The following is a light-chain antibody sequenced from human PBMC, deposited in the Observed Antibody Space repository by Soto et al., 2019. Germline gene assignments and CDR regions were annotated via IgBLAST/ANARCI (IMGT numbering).Light chain of an antibody. J-gene: IGLJ1*01. CDR2: EGS. Sequence: QAVVTQPASVSGSPGQSITISCTGTSSDVGSYNLVSWYQQHPGKAPKLMIYEGSKRPSGVSNRFSGSKSGNTASLTISGLQAEDEADYYCCSYAGSYVFGTGTKSPS. CDR3: CSYAGSYV. CDR1: SSDVGSYNL. V-gene: IGLV2-23*01.